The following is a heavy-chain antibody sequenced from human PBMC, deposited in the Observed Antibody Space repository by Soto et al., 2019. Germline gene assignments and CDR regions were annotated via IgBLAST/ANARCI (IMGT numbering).Heavy chain of an antibody. J-gene: IGHJ4*02. Sequence: QVQLVQSGAEVKKPGSSVKVSCKASGGTFSSYAISWVRQAPGQGLEWMGGIIPIFGTANYAQKVQGRVTIAPAKSTSTAYMELSSLRSEDTAVYYFARTLCGDGYNLKYWCQGTLVTVSS. D-gene: IGHD5-12*01. CDR3: ARTLCGDGYNLKY. V-gene: IGHV1-69*14. CDR2: IIPIFGTA. CDR1: GGTFSSYA.